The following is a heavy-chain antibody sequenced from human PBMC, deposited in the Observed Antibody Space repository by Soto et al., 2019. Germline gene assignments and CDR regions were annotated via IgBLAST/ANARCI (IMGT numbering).Heavy chain of an antibody. D-gene: IGHD6-19*01. J-gene: IGHJ5*02. Sequence: GASVKVSCKASGYTFTSYAMHWVRQAPGQRLEWMGWINAGNGNTKYSQKFQGRVTITRDTPASTAYMELSSLRSEDTAVYYCARGVAGPLHWFDPWGQGTLVTVSS. CDR1: GYTFTSYA. CDR2: INAGNGNT. V-gene: IGHV1-3*01. CDR3: ARGVAGPLHWFDP.